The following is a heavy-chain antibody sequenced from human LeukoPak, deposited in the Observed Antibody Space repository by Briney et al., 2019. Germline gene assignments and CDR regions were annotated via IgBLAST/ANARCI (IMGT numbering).Heavy chain of an antibody. CDR1: GYTLTELA. J-gene: IGHJ4*02. CDR2: FDPEKGET. Sequence: ASVKVSCKVSGYTLTELAMRWVRQATGKGLEWIGGFDPEKGETIYTQQLQGRLTMTEDTSTDTAYMELSSLTSEDTAVYYCATPLGPLGLIPYYFDYWGQGTLVTVSS. V-gene: IGHV1-24*01. CDR3: ATPLGPLGLIPYYFDY. D-gene: IGHD2-21*01.